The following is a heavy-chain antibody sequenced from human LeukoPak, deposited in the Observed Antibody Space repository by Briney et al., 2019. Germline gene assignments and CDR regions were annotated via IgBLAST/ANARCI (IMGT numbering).Heavy chain of an antibody. CDR2: TWYDGSNN. J-gene: IGHJ3*01. Sequence: AGGSLRLSCAASGFAFNAYDMHWVRQAPGKGLEGVAATWYDGSNNYYADSVKGRFTISRDNSKNTLFLQMNSLRAEDTAVYYCARRLYCSGDTCYTGPDAFDLWGQGTMVTVSS. CDR1: GFAFNAYD. D-gene: IGHD2-2*02. CDR3: ARRLYCSGDTCYTGPDAFDL. V-gene: IGHV3-33*01.